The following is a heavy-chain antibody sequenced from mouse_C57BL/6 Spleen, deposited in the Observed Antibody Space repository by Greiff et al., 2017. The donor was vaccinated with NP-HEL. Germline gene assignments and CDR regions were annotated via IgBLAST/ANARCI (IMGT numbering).Heavy chain of an antibody. CDR1: GYTFTSYW. D-gene: IGHD2-4*01. Sequence: QVQLQHPGAELLRPGSSVKLSCKASGYTFTSYWMDWVKQRPGQGLEWIGNIYPSDSETHYNQKFKDKATLTVDKSSSTAYMQLSSLTSEDSAVYYCARNDYGFDYWGQGTTLTVSS. J-gene: IGHJ2*01. CDR2: IYPSDSET. CDR3: ARNDYGFDY. V-gene: IGHV1-61*01.